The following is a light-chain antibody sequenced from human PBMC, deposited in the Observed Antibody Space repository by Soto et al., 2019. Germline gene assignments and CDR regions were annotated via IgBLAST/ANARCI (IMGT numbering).Light chain of an antibody. CDR1: QSISSY. CDR2: AAS. Sequence: DIQMTQSPSSLSASVGDRVTITCRASQSISSYLNWYQQKPGKAPKLLIYAASSLQSGVTSRFSGSGSGTDFTLTISSLQPEDFATYYCQQSYSTPFAFGPGTNVDIE. J-gene: IGKJ3*01. CDR3: QQSYSTPFA. V-gene: IGKV1-39*01.